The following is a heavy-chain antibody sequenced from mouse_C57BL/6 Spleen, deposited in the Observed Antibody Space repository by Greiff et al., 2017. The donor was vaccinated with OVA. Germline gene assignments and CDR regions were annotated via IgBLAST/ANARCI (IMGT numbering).Heavy chain of an antibody. CDR1: GFNIKDDY. J-gene: IGHJ1*03. CDR3: TFITWGYFDV. D-gene: IGHD1-1*01. Sequence: DVQLVESGAELVRPGASVKLSCTASGFNIKDDYMHWVKQRPEQGLEWIGWIDPENGDTEYASKFQGKATITADTSSNTAYLQLSSLTSEDTAVYYCTFITWGYFDVWGTGTTVTVSS. CDR2: IDPENGDT. V-gene: IGHV14-4*01.